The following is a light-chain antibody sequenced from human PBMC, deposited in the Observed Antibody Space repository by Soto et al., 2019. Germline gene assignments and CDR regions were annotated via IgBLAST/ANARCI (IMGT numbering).Light chain of an antibody. CDR2: WAS. Sequence: DIVMTQSPDSLAVSLGERATINCKSSQSVLSSSNNKNYLAWYQQKPGQPPKLLIYWASTRESGVPDRFSGSGSGTDFTPTIGSLQAAEVAVYFCQQYYTTPAITFGQGTRLEIK. V-gene: IGKV4-1*01. J-gene: IGKJ5*01. CDR1: QSVLSSSNNKNY. CDR3: QQYYTTPAIT.